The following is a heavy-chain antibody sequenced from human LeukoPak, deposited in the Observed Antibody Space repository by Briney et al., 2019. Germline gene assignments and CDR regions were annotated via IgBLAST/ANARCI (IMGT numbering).Heavy chain of an antibody. J-gene: IGHJ6*02. D-gene: IGHD1-1*01. CDR2: ISYDGSNK. V-gene: IGHV3-30*18. CDR1: GFTFSSYG. Sequence: PGGSLRLSCAASGFTFSSYGMHWVRQAPGKGLEWVAVISYDGSNKYYADSVKGRFTISRDNSKNTLYLQMNSLRAEDTAVYYCEKDRQLNGMDVWGQGTTVTVSS. CDR3: EKDRQLNGMDV.